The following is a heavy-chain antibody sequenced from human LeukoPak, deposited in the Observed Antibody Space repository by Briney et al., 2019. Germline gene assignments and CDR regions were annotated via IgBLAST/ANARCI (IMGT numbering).Heavy chain of an antibody. Sequence: SETLSLTCAVYGGSFSGYYWSWIRQPPGKGLEWIGEINHSGSTNYNPSLKSRVTISVDTSENQVSLKLRSVTAADTAVYYCTEFYFDRSGYADYWGQGTLVTVSS. V-gene: IGHV4-34*01. J-gene: IGHJ4*02. D-gene: IGHD3-22*01. CDR1: GGSFSGYY. CDR2: INHSGST. CDR3: TEFYFDRSGYADY.